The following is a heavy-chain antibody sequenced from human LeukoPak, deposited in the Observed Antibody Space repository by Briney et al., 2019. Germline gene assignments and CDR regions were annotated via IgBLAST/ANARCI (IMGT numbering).Heavy chain of an antibody. D-gene: IGHD4/OR15-4a*01. CDR3: ARGAGAKSFDY. Sequence: PSETLSLTCSVSGTSINSATYYWSWIRQPPGNGLEWIGHIFYSGSTNYNPSLKSRVTISVDTSKNQFSLKLNSVTAADTALYYCARGAGAKSFDYWGQGTLVTVSS. V-gene: IGHV4-61*01. CDR1: GTSINSATYY. CDR2: IFYSGST. J-gene: IGHJ4*02.